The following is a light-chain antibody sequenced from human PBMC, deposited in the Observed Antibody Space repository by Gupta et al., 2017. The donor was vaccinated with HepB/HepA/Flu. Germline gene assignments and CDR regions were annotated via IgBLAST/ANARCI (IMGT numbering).Light chain of an antibody. J-gene: IGKJ1*01. CDR1: QSISSSY. V-gene: IGKV3-20*01. CDR2: GAY. Sequence: EIVLTQSPGTLSLSPGDRATLSCRASQSISSSYLAWYQQKPGQAPRLVIYGAYSRATGSPDRCSGSGAGTDFTLTISRREPEDFAVYYCQQYAGERDPWTFGQGTKVEIK. CDR3: QQYAGERDPWT.